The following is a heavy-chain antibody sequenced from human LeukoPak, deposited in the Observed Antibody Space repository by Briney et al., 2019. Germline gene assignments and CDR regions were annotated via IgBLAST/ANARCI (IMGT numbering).Heavy chain of an antibody. CDR1: GFTFSSYS. D-gene: IGHD4/OR15-4a*01. CDR2: ISTSRSYI. Sequence: KPPRSLRLSCAASGFTFSSYSMNWVRQAPGKLLEWVSSISTSRSYIYYAASVKGRCPISRDNANKSLYLQMKSLGAEDTAVYYCASLLETMATTSDYWGQGTLVTVS. J-gene: IGHJ4*02. CDR3: ASLLETMATTSDY. V-gene: IGHV3-21*01.